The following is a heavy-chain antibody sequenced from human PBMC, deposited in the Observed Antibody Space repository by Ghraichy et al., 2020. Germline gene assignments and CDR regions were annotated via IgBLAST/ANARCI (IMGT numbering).Heavy chain of an antibody. CDR3: ARERHYYGSGSRNNWFDH. D-gene: IGHD3-10*01. CDR2: IYYSGST. J-gene: IGHJ5*02. V-gene: IGHV4-59*01. Sequence: IGYIYYSGSTNYNPSLKSRVTISVDTSKNQFSLKLSSVTASDTAVYYCARERHYYGSGSRNNWFDHWGQG.